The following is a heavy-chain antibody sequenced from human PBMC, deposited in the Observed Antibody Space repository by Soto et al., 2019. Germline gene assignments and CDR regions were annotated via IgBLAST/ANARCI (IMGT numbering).Heavy chain of an antibody. CDR1: GFTFSSYS. V-gene: IGHV3-21*01. CDR3: ARAMRDTGGYYMDV. CDR2: ISSSSSYI. D-gene: IGHD2-8*02. Sequence: GRSLRLSCAASGFTFSSYSMNWVRKAPGKGLEWVSSISSSSSYIYYADSVKGRFTISRDNAKNSLYLQMNSLRAEDTVVYYCARAMRDTGGYYMDVWGKGTTVTVSS. J-gene: IGHJ6*03.